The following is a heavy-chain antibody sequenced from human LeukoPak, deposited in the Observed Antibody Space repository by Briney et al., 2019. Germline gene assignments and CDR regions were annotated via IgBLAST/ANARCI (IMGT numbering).Heavy chain of an antibody. J-gene: IGHJ4*02. D-gene: IGHD3-22*01. V-gene: IGHV4-61*02. CDR1: GGSISSCSHY. CDR2: IYTSGST. Sequence: SETLSLTCTVSGGSISSCSHYWSWIRQPAGKGLEWIGRIYTSGSTNYNPSLKSRVTISVDTSKNQFPLKLSSVTAADTAVYYCARGKRYYYDSSGYYLAPHFDYWGQGTLVTVSS. CDR3: ARGKRYYYDSSGYYLAPHFDY.